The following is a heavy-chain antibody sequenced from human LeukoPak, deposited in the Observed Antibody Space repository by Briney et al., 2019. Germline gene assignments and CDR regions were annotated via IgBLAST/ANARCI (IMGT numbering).Heavy chain of an antibody. CDR2: VSAYNGNT. CDR1: GYSFTNYA. D-gene: IGHD5-18*01. Sequence: GASVKVSCKASGYSFTNYAITWVRQAPGQGLEWMGWVSAYNGNTKYAQNLQDRITMSTDTSTSTAYMEVRSLRSDDTAVYYCARDGAGHSYGIDYWGQGTLVTVSS. CDR3: ARDGAGHSYGIDY. J-gene: IGHJ4*02. V-gene: IGHV1-18*01.